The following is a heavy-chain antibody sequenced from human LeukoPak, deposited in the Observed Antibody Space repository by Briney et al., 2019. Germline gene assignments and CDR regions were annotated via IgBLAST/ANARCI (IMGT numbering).Heavy chain of an antibody. D-gene: IGHD5-12*01. CDR1: GFTFSSYE. J-gene: IGHJ6*03. CDR2: ISRSATTI. CDR3: ARPRARATIPYYMDV. V-gene: IGHV3-48*03. Sequence: PGGSLRLSCAASGFTFSSYEMNWVRQAPGKGLEWVSSISRSATTIYYADSVKGRFTISRDNAKNSLYLQMNSLRAEDTAVYYCARPRARATIPYYMDVWGKGTTVTVSS.